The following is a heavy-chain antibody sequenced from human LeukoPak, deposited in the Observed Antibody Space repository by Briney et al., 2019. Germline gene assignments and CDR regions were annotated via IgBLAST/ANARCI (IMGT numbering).Heavy chain of an antibody. Sequence: SETLSLTCTVSGGSISTYYLSWIRQTPGKGLEWIGYIYFTGSTTYHPSLRSRLSMSVDASKSQFSLRLISVTAADTAVYYCARSLRYGSGVPKFDYWGQGILVTVSS. D-gene: IGHD3-10*01. CDR2: IYFTGST. CDR3: ARSLRYGSGVPKFDY. V-gene: IGHV4-59*13. CDR1: GGSISTYY. J-gene: IGHJ4*02.